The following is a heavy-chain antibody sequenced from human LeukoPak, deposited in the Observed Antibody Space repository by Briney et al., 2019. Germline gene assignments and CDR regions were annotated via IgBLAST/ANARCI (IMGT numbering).Heavy chain of an antibody. CDR1: GFTFSSYG. J-gene: IGHJ5*02. CDR3: AKDLWFDP. V-gene: IGHV3-30*18. CDR2: ISYDGSNK. Sequence: GGSLRLSCAASGFTFSSYGMHWVRQAPGKGLEWVAVISYDGSNKYYADSVKGRFTISRDNSKNTLYLQMNSLRAEDTAVYYCAKDLWFDPWGQGTLVTVSS.